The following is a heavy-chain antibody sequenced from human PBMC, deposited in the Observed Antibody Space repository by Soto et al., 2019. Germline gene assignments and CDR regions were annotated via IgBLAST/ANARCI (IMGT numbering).Heavy chain of an antibody. CDR1: GYTFTNYY. V-gene: IGHV1-46*04. D-gene: IGHD1-1*01. J-gene: IGHJ4*02. CDR2: INPSARSA. CDR3: ARDNSAANGVLDH. Sequence: GASVKVSCKASGYTFTNYYLHWVRQAPGQGLEWVGMINPSARSASYAQKLRGRLTMDRDTSTTTVYMELSRLTFEDTAGYFCARDNSAANGVLDHWGQGTLVTVSS.